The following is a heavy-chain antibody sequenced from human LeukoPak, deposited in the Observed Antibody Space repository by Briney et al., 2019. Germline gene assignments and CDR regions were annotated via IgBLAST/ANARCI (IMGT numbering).Heavy chain of an antibody. CDR1: GGSLSSYY. Sequence: PSETLSLTCTVSGGSLSSYYWSWIRQPPGKGLEWIGYIYYSGSTNYNPSLKSRVTISVDTSKNQFSLKLSSVTAADTAVYYCASFGGYGDYPPSYYFDYWGQGTLVTVSS. V-gene: IGHV4-59*01. J-gene: IGHJ4*02. CDR3: ASFGGYGDYPPSYYFDY. D-gene: IGHD4-17*01. CDR2: IYYSGST.